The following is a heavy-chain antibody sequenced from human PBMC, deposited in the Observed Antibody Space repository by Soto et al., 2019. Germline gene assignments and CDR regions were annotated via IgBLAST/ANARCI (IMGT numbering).Heavy chain of an antibody. CDR1: GFTFSSYA. CDR2: ISSSGSTI. J-gene: IGHJ4*02. Sequence: GGSLRLSCAASGFTFSSYAMHWVRQAPGKGLEWVSYISSSGSTIYYADSVKGRFTISRDNAKNSLYLQMNSLRAEDTAVYYCARLRGYSYGPLDYWGQGTLVTVSS. D-gene: IGHD5-18*01. CDR3: ARLRGYSYGPLDY. V-gene: IGHV3-48*04.